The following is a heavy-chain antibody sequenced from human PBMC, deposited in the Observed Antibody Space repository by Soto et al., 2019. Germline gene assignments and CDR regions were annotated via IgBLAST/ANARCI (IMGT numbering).Heavy chain of an antibody. J-gene: IGHJ4*02. CDR3: ARGGGSTKVNY. CDR1: GGSITSSGYY. D-gene: IGHD2-2*01. V-gene: IGHV4-31*03. CDR2: TSNSGST. Sequence: QVQLQESGPGLVKPSQTLSLTCTVSGGSITSSGYYWSWIRQHPGEGLEWIGFTSNSGSTSYNPSIKSRVTISVDTSSNQFSLNLKSVTAADTAVYYCARGGGSTKVNYWGQGNLVTVSP.